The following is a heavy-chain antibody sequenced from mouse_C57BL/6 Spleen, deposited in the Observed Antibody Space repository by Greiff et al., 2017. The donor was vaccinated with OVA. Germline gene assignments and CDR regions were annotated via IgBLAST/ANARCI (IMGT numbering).Heavy chain of an antibody. D-gene: IGHD2-4*01. CDR1: GYSFTSYY. V-gene: IGHV1-66*01. Sequence: VKLQQSGPELVKPGASVKISCKASGYSFTSYYIHWVKQRPGQGLEWIGWIYPGSGNTKYNEKFKGKATLTADTSSSTAYMQLSSLTSEDSAVYYCARTYYDYDEDWFAYWGQGTLVTVSA. CDR2: IYPGSGNT. J-gene: IGHJ3*01. CDR3: ARTYYDYDEDWFAY.